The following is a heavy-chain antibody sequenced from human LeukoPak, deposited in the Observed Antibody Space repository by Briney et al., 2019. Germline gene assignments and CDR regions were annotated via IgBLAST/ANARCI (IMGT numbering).Heavy chain of an antibody. V-gene: IGHV3-21*01. J-gene: IGHJ5*02. CDR1: GFTFSSYS. CDR3: ARGAVVVVAATPSWFDP. CDR2: ISSSSSYI. Sequence: TGGSLRLSCAASGFTFSSYSMNWVRQAPGKGLEWVSSISSSSSYIYYADSVNGRFTISRDNAKNSLYLQMNSLRAEDTAVYYCARGAVVVVAATPSWFDPWGQGTLVTVSS. D-gene: IGHD2-15*01.